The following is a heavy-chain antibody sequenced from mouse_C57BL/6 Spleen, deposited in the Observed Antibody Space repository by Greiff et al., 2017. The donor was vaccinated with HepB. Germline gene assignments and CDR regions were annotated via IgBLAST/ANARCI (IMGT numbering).Heavy chain of an antibody. Sequence: EVHLVESGGGLVQSGRSLRLSCATSGFTFSDFYMEWVRQAPGKGLEWIAASRNKANDYTTEYSATGKGRFIVSRDTSQSILYLQMNALRAEDTAIYYCARALNWAYWYFDVWGTGTTVTVSS. CDR2: SRNKANDYTT. V-gene: IGHV7-1*01. J-gene: IGHJ1*03. D-gene: IGHD4-1*02. CDR3: ARALNWAYWYFDV. CDR1: GFTFSDFY.